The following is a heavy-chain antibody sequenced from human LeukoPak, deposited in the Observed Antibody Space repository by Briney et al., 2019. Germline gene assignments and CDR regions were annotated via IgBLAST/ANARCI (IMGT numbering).Heavy chain of an antibody. Sequence: GGSLRLSCAASGFTFNDAWMSWVRQSPGKGLEWVSVIYSGGDTYYADSVKGRFTISRDNSKDTLYLQMNTLRVEDTAVYYCARHQGISYYYGMDVWGQGTTVTVSS. CDR3: ARHQGISYYYGMDV. CDR2: IYSGGDT. V-gene: IGHV3-53*01. J-gene: IGHJ6*02. CDR1: GFTFNDAW.